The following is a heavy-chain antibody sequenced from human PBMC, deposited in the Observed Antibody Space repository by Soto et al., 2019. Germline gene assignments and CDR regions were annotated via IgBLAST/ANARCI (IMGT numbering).Heavy chain of an antibody. D-gene: IGHD6-6*01. CDR1: GGTFSSYA. CDR2: IIPIFGTA. Sequence: QVQLVQSGAEVKKPGSSVKVSCKASGGTFSSYAISWVRQAPGQGHEWMGGIIPIFGTANYLQKFQGRVTITADESTSTAYMELSSLRSEDTAVYYFARDAGPYYSSSAGVLDYLGQGTLVNVSS. CDR3: ARDAGPYYSSSAGVLDY. J-gene: IGHJ4*02. V-gene: IGHV1-69*01.